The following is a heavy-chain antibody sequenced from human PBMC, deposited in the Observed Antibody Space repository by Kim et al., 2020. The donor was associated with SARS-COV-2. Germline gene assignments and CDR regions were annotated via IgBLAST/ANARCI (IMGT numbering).Heavy chain of an antibody. CDR2: IRSTANSYAT. Sequence: GGSLRLSCAASGFTFSDSAMYWVRQASGQGLEWVGLIRSTANSYATAYAASVKGRFAIARDDSKNTAYLQMNSLKTEDTAIYYCTRVPPYSNSWWDAVDIWGQGTTVTVSS. CDR3: TRVPPYSNSWWDAVDI. V-gene: IGHV3-73*01. D-gene: IGHD6-13*01. J-gene: IGHJ3*02. CDR1: GFTFSDSA.